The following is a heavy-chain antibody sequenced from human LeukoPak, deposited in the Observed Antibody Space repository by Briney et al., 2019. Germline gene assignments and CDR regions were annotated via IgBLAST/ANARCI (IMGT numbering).Heavy chain of an antibody. D-gene: IGHD5-12*01. Sequence: SETLSLTCTVSGGYISSSSYYWGWIRPPPGKGLEWIGSISHSGSTGNTPSLKSLVTISVDTSKTQYSLKLSSVTAAATAVYYCASQERFIVATTGELGYWGQGTLVTVSS. V-gene: IGHV4-39*01. CDR3: ASQERFIVATTGELGY. CDR1: GGYISSSSYY. CDR2: ISHSGST. J-gene: IGHJ4*02.